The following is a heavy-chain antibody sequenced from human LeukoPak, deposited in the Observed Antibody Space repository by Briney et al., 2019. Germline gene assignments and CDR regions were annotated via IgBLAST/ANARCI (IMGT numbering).Heavy chain of an antibody. CDR3: ARGNPDRPYDY. J-gene: IGHJ4*02. CDR2: IYYSGST. Sequence: SETLSLTCTVSGGSISSYYWSWIRQPPGKGLEWIGYIYYSGSTNYNPSLKSRVTISVDTSKDQFSLKLSSVTAADTAVYYCARGNPDRPYDYWGQGTLVTVSS. V-gene: IGHV4-59*01. CDR1: GGSISSYY.